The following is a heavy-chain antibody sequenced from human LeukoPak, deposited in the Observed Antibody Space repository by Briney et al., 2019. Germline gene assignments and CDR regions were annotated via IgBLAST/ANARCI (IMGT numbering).Heavy chain of an antibody. Sequence: GGSLRLSCAASGFTFSSYWMSWVRQAPGKGLEWVANIKQDGSEKYYVDSVKGRFTISRDNAKNSLYLQMNSLRAEDTAVYYCPRDLGDRRAEYFQHWGQGTLVTVSS. CDR3: PRDLGDRRAEYFQH. V-gene: IGHV3-7*01. CDR1: GFTFSSYW. D-gene: IGHD2-21*01. J-gene: IGHJ1*01. CDR2: IKQDGSEK.